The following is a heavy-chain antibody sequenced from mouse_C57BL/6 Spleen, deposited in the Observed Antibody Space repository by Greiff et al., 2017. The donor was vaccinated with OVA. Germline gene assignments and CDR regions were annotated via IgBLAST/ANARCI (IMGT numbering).Heavy chain of an antibody. CDR2: IYPRDGST. Sequence: VHLVESGPELVKPGASVKLSCKASGYTFTSYDLNWVKQRPGQGLEWIGWIYPRDGSTKYHEKFKGKATLTVDTSSSTAYMELHSLTSEDSAVYFCARGDSSGPFAYWGQGTLVTVSA. D-gene: IGHD3-2*02. V-gene: IGHV1-85*01. CDR1: GYTFTSYD. J-gene: IGHJ3*01. CDR3: ARGDSSGPFAY.